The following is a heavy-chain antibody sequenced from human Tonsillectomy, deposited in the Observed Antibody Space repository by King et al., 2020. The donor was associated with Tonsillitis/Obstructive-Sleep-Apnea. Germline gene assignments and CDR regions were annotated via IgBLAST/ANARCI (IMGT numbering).Heavy chain of an antibody. CDR3: SRDMGSYVSSGYNQYYCSGMDV. CDR2: IRSKAYGGTT. V-gene: IGHV3-49*04. D-gene: IGHD3-22*01. CDR1: GFTFGDYA. J-gene: IGHJ6*02. Sequence: VQLVESGGGLVQPGRSLTLSCTASGFTFGDYAMSWVRQAPGKGLEWVGFIRSKAYGGTTEYAASGKGRFTISRDDSESIAYLQMNSLKTEDKAVYYCSRDMGSYVSSGYNQYYCSGMDVWGQGTTVTVSS.